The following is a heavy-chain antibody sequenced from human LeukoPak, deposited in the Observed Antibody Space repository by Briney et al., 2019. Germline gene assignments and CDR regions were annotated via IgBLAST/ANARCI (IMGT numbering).Heavy chain of an antibody. V-gene: IGHV3-74*01. CDR1: GFTFSSYW. J-gene: IGHJ4*02. Sequence: GGSLRLSCAASGFTFSSYWMHWVRQAPGKGLVWVSRINNGGSSTSYADSVKGRFTISRDNAKNTVYLQMNSLRDEDTAVYYCARDGYTSGKTPLDNWGQGALVTVSS. CDR3: ARDGYTSGKTPLDN. CDR2: INNGGSST. D-gene: IGHD6-19*01.